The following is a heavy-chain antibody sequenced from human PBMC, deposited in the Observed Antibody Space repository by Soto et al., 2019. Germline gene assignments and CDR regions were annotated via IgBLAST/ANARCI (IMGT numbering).Heavy chain of an antibody. CDR3: AKDRTYYYDSSGYHGGGNWFDP. Sequence: GGSLRLSCAASGFTFSSYAMSWVRQAPGKGLEWVSAISGSGGSTYYADSVKGRFTISRDNSKNTLYLQMNSLRAEDTAVYYCAKDRTYYYDSSGYHGGGNWFDPWGQGTLVTVSS. CDR1: GFTFSSYA. CDR2: ISGSGGST. V-gene: IGHV3-23*01. D-gene: IGHD3-22*01. J-gene: IGHJ5*02.